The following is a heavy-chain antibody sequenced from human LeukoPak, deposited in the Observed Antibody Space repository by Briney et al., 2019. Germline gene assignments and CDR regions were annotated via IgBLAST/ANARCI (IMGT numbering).Heavy chain of an antibody. CDR2: IWDDGSEK. CDR1: GFTFSRFG. J-gene: IGHJ4*02. Sequence: GRSLRLSCAASGFTFSRFGMHWVRQAPVRGLEWVAVIWDDGSEKYYADSVEGRFTISRDNSKNTVYLQMNSLRAEDTALYYCARDLGRGNTPFDYWGQGTLVTVSS. CDR3: ARDLGRGNTPFDY. V-gene: IGHV3-33*01. D-gene: IGHD3-16*01.